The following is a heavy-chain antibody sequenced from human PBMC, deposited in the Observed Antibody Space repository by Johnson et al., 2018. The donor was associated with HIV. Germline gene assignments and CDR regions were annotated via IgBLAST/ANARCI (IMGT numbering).Heavy chain of an antibody. CDR3: ARDGLHQLIDYGDYADRVWAVGATTAFDI. D-gene: IGHD4-17*01. J-gene: IGHJ3*02. CDR1: GFTFDDSG. Sequence: QVLLVESGGGVVRPGGSLRLSCAASGFTFDDSGMSWVRQAPGKGLEWVAVISYDGSNKYYADSVKGRFTISRDNSKNTLYLQMNSLRAEDTAVYYCARDGLHQLIDYGDYADRVWAVGATTAFDIWGQGTLVTVSS. V-gene: IGHV3-30*03. CDR2: ISYDGSNK.